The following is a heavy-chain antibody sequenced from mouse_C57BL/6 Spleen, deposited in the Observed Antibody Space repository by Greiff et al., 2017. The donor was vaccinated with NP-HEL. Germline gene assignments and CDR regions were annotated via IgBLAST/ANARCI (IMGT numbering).Heavy chain of an antibody. CDR3: ARSYDGYYDY. CDR2: IWTGGGI. J-gene: IGHJ2*01. D-gene: IGHD2-3*01. Sequence: VKLMESGPGLVAPSQSLSITCTVSGFSLTSYSISWVRQPPGKGLEWLGVIWTGGGINYNSALKSRLSISKDNSKSQVFLKMNSLQTDDTARYYCARSYDGYYDYWGQGTTLTVSS. CDR1: GFSLTSYS. V-gene: IGHV2-9-1*01.